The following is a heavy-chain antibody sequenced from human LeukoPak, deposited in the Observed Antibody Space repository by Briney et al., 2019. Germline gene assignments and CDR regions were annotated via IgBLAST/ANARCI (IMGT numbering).Heavy chain of an antibody. CDR1: GFTFSSYG. D-gene: IGHD3-22*01. CDR2: ISYDESNK. V-gene: IGHV3-30*03. Sequence: GGSLRLSCAASGFTFSSYGMHWVRQAPGKRLEWVAIISYDESNKYYADSVKGRFTISRDNSKNTLYLQMNSLRAEDTAVYYCVRHSSGYYLDYWGQGTLVTVSS. J-gene: IGHJ4*02. CDR3: VRHSSGYYLDY.